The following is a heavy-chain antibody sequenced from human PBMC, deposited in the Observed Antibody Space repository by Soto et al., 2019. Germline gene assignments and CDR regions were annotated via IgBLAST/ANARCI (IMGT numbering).Heavy chain of an antibody. V-gene: IGHV4-31*03. CDR3: ATTYYYDSSGYPRKDAFDI. CDR1: GGSISSGGYY. J-gene: IGHJ3*02. Sequence: QVQLQESGPGLVKPSQTLSLTCTVSGGSISSGGYYWSWIRQHPGKGLEWIGYIYYSGSTYYNPSIKSRVTISVDTSKNQFSLKLSSVTAADTAVYYCATTYYYDSSGYPRKDAFDIWGQGTMVTVSS. CDR2: IYYSGST. D-gene: IGHD3-22*01.